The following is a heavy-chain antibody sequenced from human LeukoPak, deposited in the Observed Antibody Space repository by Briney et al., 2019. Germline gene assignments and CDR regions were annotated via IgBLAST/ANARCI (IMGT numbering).Heavy chain of an antibody. CDR3: TKEPRIVGATTLDY. CDR1: GFTFSSYA. V-gene: IGHV3-23*01. J-gene: IGHJ4*02. CDR2: ISGSGGST. Sequence: AGGSLRLSCAASGFTFSSYAMSWVRQAPGKGLEWVAAISGSGGSTYYADSVKGRFTISRDNYKTTLYLQMNSLRAEATAVYYCTKEPRIVGATTLDYWGQGTLVTVSS. D-gene: IGHD1-26*01.